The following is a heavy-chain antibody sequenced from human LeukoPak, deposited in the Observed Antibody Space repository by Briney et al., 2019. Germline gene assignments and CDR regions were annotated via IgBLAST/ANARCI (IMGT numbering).Heavy chain of an antibody. CDR3: ARHKTKNWFDP. CDR1: GYSFTIYW. Sequence: ESLKLSCKGSGYSFTIYWIGWVRQMPGKGLEWMGLIYPGDSDTRYSPSFQGQVTISADKSISTAYLQWSSLTASDTAMYYCARHKTKNWFDPWGQGTLVTVSS. CDR2: IYPGDSDT. J-gene: IGHJ5*02. D-gene: IGHD1-14*01. V-gene: IGHV5-51*01.